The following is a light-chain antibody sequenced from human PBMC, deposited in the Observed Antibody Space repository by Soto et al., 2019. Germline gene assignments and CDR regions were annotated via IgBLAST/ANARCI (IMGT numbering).Light chain of an antibody. V-gene: IGKV1-5*01. J-gene: IGKJ1*01. Sequence: DTQMTQSPSTLSASVGDRVTITCRASQSISTWLAWYHQKPGKAPKLLIYDASSLESGVPSRFSGSGSGTEFTLTISSLQPDDFATYYCQQYSSYSGTFGHGTKVDIK. CDR3: QQYSSYSGT. CDR2: DAS. CDR1: QSISTW.